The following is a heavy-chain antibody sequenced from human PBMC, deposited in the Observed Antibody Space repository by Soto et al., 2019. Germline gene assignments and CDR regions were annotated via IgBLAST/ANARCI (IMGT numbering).Heavy chain of an antibody. CDR2: INPNSGGT. CDR1: GYTFTGYY. V-gene: IGHV1-2*04. J-gene: IGHJ6*02. CDR3: ARDGPGRDGDYYYYYRMDV. D-gene: IGHD4-17*01. Sequence: ASVKVSCKASGYTFTGYYMHWVRQAPGQGLEWMGWINPNSGGTNYAQKFQGWVTMTRDTSISTAYMELSRLRSDDTAVYYCARDGPGRDGDYYYYYRMDVWGQGTTVTVSS.